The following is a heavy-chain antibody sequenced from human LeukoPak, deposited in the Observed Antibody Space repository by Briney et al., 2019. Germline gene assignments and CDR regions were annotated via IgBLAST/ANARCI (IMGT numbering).Heavy chain of an antibody. CDR1: GGAFSGYY. Sequence: SETLSLTCAVYGGAFSGYYWSWIRQPPGKGLEWIGEINHSGSTNYNPSLKSRVTISVDTSKNQFSLKLSSVTAADTAVYYCARGRNGYSSSWYVNYWGQGTLVTVSS. V-gene: IGHV4-34*01. D-gene: IGHD6-13*01. CDR3: ARGRNGYSSSWYVNY. J-gene: IGHJ4*02. CDR2: INHSGST.